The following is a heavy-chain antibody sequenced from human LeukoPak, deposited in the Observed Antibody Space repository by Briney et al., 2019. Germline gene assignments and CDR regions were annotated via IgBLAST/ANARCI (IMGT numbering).Heavy chain of an antibody. Sequence: RPGGSPRLSCAASQFTFSNYDMSWVRQAPGRGLEWVSVVNSGSSSTSYADSVKGRFTISRDNSENTVYLQMNSLRAEDTAVYYCAKRGSGRYFDYWGQGTLVTVSS. D-gene: IGHD5-12*01. J-gene: IGHJ4*02. CDR2: VNSGSSST. CDR3: AKRGSGRYFDY. CDR1: QFTFSNYD. V-gene: IGHV3-23*03.